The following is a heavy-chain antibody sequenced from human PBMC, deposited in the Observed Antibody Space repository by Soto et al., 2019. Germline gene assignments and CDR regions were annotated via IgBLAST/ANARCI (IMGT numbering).Heavy chain of an antibody. J-gene: IGHJ5*02. V-gene: IGHV1-46*01. CDR3: ANTCTNGVCYFGFDP. CDR1: GYTFTNYH. Sequence: GASVKVSCKASGYTFTNYHIHWVRQAPEDGLEWMGRINPSGGTTIYAQKFHGRVTMTRDTSTSTVYMELSSLRAEDTAVYYCANTCTNGVCYFGFDPWGQGTLVTVSS. D-gene: IGHD2-8*01. CDR2: INPSGGTT.